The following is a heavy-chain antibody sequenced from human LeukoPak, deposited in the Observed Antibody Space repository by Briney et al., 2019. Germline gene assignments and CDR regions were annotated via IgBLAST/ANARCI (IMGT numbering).Heavy chain of an antibody. CDR1: GFTFSSYW. CDR3: ATRGGYSYYYMDV. Sequence: SGGSLRLSCAASGFTFSSYWMNWVRQAPGKGLEWVANIKQDGSEKNYVDSVKGRFTISRDNAKNSLYLQMNSLRAEDTAVYYCATRGGYSYYYMDVWGKGTTVTVSS. D-gene: IGHD2-15*01. CDR2: IKQDGSEK. V-gene: IGHV3-7*01. J-gene: IGHJ6*03.